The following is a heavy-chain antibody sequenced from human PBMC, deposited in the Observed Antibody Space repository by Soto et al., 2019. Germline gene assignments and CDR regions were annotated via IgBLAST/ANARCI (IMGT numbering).Heavy chain of an antibody. CDR2: LYDVDGT. CDR1: GLTVSGKKY. V-gene: IGHV3-53*01. Sequence: DVQLVESGGGLIQPGESLRLSCAAFGLTVSGKKYVAWGRQAPGKGLEWVSALYDVDGTYYADSVKGRFTTSRDSSKTTVYLKMNGLRPDDTAVYYCASWHEREHAYDVWGQGTTVTVSS. CDR3: ASWHEREHAYDV. D-gene: IGHD1-1*01. J-gene: IGHJ3*01.